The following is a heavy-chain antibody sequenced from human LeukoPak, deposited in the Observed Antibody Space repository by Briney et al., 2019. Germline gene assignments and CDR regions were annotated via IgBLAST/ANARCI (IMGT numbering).Heavy chain of an antibody. V-gene: IGHV3-7*01. J-gene: IGHJ4*02. D-gene: IGHD3-3*01. CDR1: GFTFSNYW. Sequence: GGSLRLSCAASGFTFSNYWMTWVRQAPGKGLEWVANIKRDGSEKYYVDSVKGRFTISRDNAKNSLYLQMNSLRAEDTAVYYCARLREIPVFGVVTKSTSYFDYWGQGTLVTVSS. CDR3: ARLREIPVFGVVTKSTSYFDY. CDR2: IKRDGSEK.